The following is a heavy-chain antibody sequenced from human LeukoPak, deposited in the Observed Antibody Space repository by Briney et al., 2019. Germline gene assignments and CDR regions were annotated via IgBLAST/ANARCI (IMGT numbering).Heavy chain of an antibody. CDR2: INHSGST. CDR3: ARQYCGGGSCYSRAPYRYFDY. V-gene: IGHV4-34*01. J-gene: IGHJ4*02. Sequence: PSETLSLTCAVYGGSFSGYYWSWIRQPPGKGLEWIGEINHSGSTNYNPSLKSRVTISVDTSKNQFSLKLSSVTAADTAVYYCARQYCGGGSCYSRAPYRYFDYWGQGTLVTVSS. D-gene: IGHD2-15*01. CDR1: GGSFSGYY.